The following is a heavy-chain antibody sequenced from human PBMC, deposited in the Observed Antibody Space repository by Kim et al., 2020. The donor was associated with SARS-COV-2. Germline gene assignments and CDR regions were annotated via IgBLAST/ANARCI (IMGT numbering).Heavy chain of an antibody. V-gene: IGHV3-15*01. CDR2: IKSKTDGGTT. CDR1: GFTFSNAW. CDR3: TTGRTASWFGELLSDY. D-gene: IGHD3-10*01. Sequence: GGSLRLSCAASGFTFSNAWMSWVRQAPGKGLEWVGRIKSKTDGGTTDYAAPVKGRFTISRDDSKNTLYLQMNSLKTEDTAVYYCTTGRTASWFGELLSDYWGQGTLVTVSS. J-gene: IGHJ4*02.